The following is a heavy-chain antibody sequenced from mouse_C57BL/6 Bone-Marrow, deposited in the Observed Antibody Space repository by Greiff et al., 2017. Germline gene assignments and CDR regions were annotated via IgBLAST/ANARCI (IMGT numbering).Heavy chain of an antibody. CDR3: ARRATVVATRAWFAY. D-gene: IGHD1-1*01. CDR2: IYPRSGNT. J-gene: IGHJ3*01. V-gene: IGHV1-81*01. CDR1: GYTFTSYG. Sequence: VKLQQSGAELARPGASVKLSCKASGYTFTSYGISWVKQRTGQGLEWIGEIYPRSGNTYYNEKFKGKATLTADTSSSTAYMELRSLTSEDSAVYFCARRATVVATRAWFAYWGQGTLVTVSA.